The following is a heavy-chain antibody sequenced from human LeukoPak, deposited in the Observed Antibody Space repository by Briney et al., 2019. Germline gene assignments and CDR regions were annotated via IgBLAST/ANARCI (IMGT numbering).Heavy chain of an antibody. CDR3: ARSTAAQLFFDY. CDR2: IIPIFGTA. D-gene: IGHD2-2*01. J-gene: IGHJ4*02. Sequence: ASVKVSCKASGGTFSSYAISWVRQAPGQGLEWMGGIIPIFGTANYAQKFQGRVTITADESTSTAYMELSSLRSEDTAVYYCARSTAAQLFFDYWGQGTLVTVSS. V-gene: IGHV1-69*13. CDR1: GGTFSSYA.